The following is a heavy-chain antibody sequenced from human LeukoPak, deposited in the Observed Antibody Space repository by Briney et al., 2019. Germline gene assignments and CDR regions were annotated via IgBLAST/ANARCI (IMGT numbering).Heavy chain of an antibody. CDR2: LSGSGGNT. CDR1: GFTFSSYA. Sequence: GGSLRLPCAASGFTFSSYAMSWVRQAPGKGLEWVSALSGSGGNTYYADAVKDRFTISRDNSKNTLYLQMNSLRAEDTAVYYCAKDQRFLEWLAGYYFDYWGQGTLVTVSS. D-gene: IGHD3-3*01. J-gene: IGHJ4*02. CDR3: AKDQRFLEWLAGYYFDY. V-gene: IGHV3-23*01.